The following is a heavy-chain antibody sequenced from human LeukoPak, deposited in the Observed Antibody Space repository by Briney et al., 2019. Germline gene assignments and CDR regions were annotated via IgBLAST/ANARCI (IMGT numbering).Heavy chain of an antibody. Sequence: ASVQVSCKAAGCTFTGYYMHWVGQAPGQGLEWMGWINPNSGGTNYAQKFQGRVTMTRDTSISTAYMELSRLRSDGTAVYYCAREPEQWLLDYWGQGTLVTVSS. CDR3: AREPEQWLLDY. CDR2: INPNSGGT. CDR1: GCTFTGYY. D-gene: IGHD6-19*01. J-gene: IGHJ4*02. V-gene: IGHV1-2*02.